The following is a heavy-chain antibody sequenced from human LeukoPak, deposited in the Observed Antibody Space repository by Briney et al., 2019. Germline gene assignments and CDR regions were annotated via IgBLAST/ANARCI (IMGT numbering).Heavy chain of an antibody. CDR3: AGYPSIAARAVDY. Sequence: SETLSLTCTVSGGSISSYYWSWIRQPPGKGLEWIGYIYYSGSTNYNPSLKSRVTISVDTSKNQFSLKLSSVTAADTAVYYCAGYPSIAARAVDYWGQGTLVTVSS. V-gene: IGHV4-59*01. D-gene: IGHD6-6*01. CDR2: IYYSGST. J-gene: IGHJ4*02. CDR1: GGSISSYY.